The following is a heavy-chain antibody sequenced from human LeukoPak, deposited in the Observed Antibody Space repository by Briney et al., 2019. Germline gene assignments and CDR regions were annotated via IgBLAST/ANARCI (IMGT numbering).Heavy chain of an antibody. V-gene: IGHV3-13*04. CDR2: IGTTGDT. Sequence: PAGPLRLSCAASGFTVNNYDMHWVRQPTGKGLEWVSGIGTTGDTYYPGSVKGRFTISRENAKNSLFLQMNSLRAGDTAVYYCARVGYCSGVSCPFDYWGQGTLVTVSS. CDR3: ARVGYCSGVSCPFDY. D-gene: IGHD2-15*01. J-gene: IGHJ4*02. CDR1: GFTVNNYD.